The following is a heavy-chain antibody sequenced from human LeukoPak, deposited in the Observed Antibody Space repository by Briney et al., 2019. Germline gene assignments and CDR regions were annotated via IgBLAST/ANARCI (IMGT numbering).Heavy chain of an antibody. CDR1: GGSISSSNW. D-gene: IGHD3-9*01. CDR3: ARDYDILTGYSPAFDY. J-gene: IGHJ4*02. V-gene: IGHV4-4*02. Sequence: PSGTLSLTCAVSGGSISSSNWWSWVRQPPRQGLEWIGEIYHSGSTNYNPSLKSRVTISVDTSKNQFSLKLSSVTAADTAVYYCARDYDILTGYSPAFDYWGQGTLITVSS. CDR2: IYHSGST.